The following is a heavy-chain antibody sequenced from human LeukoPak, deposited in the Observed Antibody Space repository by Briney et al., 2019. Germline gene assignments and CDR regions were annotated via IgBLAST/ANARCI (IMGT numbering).Heavy chain of an antibody. CDR2: ISWNSGSI. V-gene: IGHV3-9*03. J-gene: IGHJ3*02. CDR1: GFTFDDYA. Sequence: GRSLRLSCAASGFTFDDYAMHWVRQAPGKGLEWVSGISWNSGSIGYADSVKGRFTISRDYAKNSLYLQMNSLRAEDMALYYCAKGIAAADNAFDIWGQGTMVTVSS. CDR3: AKGIAAADNAFDI. D-gene: IGHD6-13*01.